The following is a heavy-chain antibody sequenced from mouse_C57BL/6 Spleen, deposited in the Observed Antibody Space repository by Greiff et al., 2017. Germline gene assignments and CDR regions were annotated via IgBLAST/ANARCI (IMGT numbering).Heavy chain of an antibody. Sequence: VQLKESGGGLVQPGGSLSLSCAASGFTFTDYYMSWVRQPPGKALEWLGFIRNKANGYTTEYSASVKGRFTISRDNSQSILYLQMNALRAEDSATYYCARHYYGSIFDYWGQGTTLTVSS. V-gene: IGHV7-3*01. CDR2: IRNKANGYTT. D-gene: IGHD1-1*01. J-gene: IGHJ2*01. CDR3: ARHYYGSIFDY. CDR1: GFTFTDYY.